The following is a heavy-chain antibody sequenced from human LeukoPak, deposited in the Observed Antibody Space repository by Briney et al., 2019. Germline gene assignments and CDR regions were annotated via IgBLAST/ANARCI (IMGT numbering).Heavy chain of an antibody. D-gene: IGHD4/OR15-4a*01. V-gene: IGHV3-30*02. CDR2: IWYDGSNK. Sequence: QTGGSLRLSCAASGFTFSSYGMYWVRQAPGKGLEWVTFIWYDGSNKYYADSVKGRFTISRDNSKNTLYLQMNSLRAENTALYYCAKGYGENYYLFFDYWGQGTLVTVSS. CDR1: GFTFSSYG. CDR3: AKGYGENYYLFFDY. J-gene: IGHJ4*02.